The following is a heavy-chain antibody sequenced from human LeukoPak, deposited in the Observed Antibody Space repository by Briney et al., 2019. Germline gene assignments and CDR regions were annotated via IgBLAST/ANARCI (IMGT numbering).Heavy chain of an antibody. CDR3: ARDNWNYGSSMDV. Sequence: PFETLSLTCTVSGGSISSYYWSWIRQPPGEGLEWIGYIYYSGSTNYNPSLKSRVTISVDTSKNQFSLKLSSVTAADTAVYYCARDNWNYGSSMDVWGQGTTVTVSS. CDR1: GGSISSYY. V-gene: IGHV4-59*01. CDR2: IYYSGST. J-gene: IGHJ6*02. D-gene: IGHD1-7*01.